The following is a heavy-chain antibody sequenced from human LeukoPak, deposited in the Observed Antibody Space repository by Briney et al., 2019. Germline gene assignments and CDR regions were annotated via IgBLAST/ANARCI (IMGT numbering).Heavy chain of an antibody. V-gene: IGHV3-23*01. J-gene: IGHJ4*02. CDR2: ISGSGGST. CDR3: AKGTYSSSPRDY. D-gene: IGHD6-6*01. CDR1: GFTFSSCA. Sequence: GGSLRLSCAASGFTFSSCAMSGVRQALGKGREWVSAISGSGGSTYYAGSVKGRFTISRDKAKNTLFLQMNSLRAEDTAVYYCAKGTYSSSPRDYWGQGTLVTVSS.